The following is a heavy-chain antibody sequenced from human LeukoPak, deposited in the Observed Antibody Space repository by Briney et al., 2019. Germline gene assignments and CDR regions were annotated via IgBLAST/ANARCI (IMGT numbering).Heavy chain of an antibody. D-gene: IGHD3-3*01. J-gene: IGHJ6*03. CDR1: GFTFGDYA. CDR3: TREGYYDFWSGIGYYYYYMDV. V-gene: IGHV3-49*04. CDR2: IRSKAYGGTT. Sequence: PGGSLRLSCTASGFTFGDYAMSWVRQAPGKGLEWVGFIRSKAYGGTTEYAASVKGRFTISRDDSKSIAYLQMNSLKTEDTAVYYCTREGYYDFWSGIGYYYYYMDVWGKGTTVTVSS.